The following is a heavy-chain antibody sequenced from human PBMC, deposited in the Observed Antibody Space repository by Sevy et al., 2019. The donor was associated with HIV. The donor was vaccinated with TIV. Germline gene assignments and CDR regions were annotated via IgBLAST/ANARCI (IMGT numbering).Heavy chain of an antibody. J-gene: IGHJ5*02. V-gene: IGHV3-30-3*01. Sequence: GESLKISCAASGFSFSTSAMHWVRQAPGKGLEWLACISFDGAHIHYPDYEKGRFTISRDNSKNTLYLQMSSLGDEDTAVYYCARDHNMAAAGLVSWGQGTQVTVSS. CDR3: ARDHNMAAAGLVS. CDR1: GFSFSTSA. D-gene: IGHD6-13*01. CDR2: ISFDGAHI.